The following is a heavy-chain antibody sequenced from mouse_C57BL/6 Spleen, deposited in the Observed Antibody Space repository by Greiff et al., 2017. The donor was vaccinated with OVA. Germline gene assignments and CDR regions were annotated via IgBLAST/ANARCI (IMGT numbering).Heavy chain of an antibody. J-gene: IGHJ2*01. V-gene: IGHV1-69*01. CDR1: GYTFTSYW. Sequence: QVQLKQSGAELVMPGASVKLSCKASGYTFTSYWMHWVKQRPGQGLEWIGEIDPSDSYTNYNQKFKGKSTLTVDKSSSTAYMQLSSLTSEDSAVYYCARGAGTFDYWGQGTTLTVSS. D-gene: IGHD4-1*01. CDR2: IDPSDSYT. CDR3: ARGAGTFDY.